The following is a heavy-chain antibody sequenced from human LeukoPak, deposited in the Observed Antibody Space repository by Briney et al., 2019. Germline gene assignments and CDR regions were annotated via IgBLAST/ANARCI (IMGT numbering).Heavy chain of an antibody. CDR2: INPNSGGT. J-gene: IGHJ4*02. CDR1: GYTFTGYY. V-gene: IGHV1-2*02. CDR3: TREACSSTSCYSYFDY. Sequence: GASVKVSCKASGYTFTGYYMHWVRQAPGQGLEWMGWINPNSGGTNYAQKLQGRVTMTRDTSISTAYMELSRLRSDDTAVYYCTREACSSTSCYSYFDYWGQGTLVTVSS. D-gene: IGHD2-2*02.